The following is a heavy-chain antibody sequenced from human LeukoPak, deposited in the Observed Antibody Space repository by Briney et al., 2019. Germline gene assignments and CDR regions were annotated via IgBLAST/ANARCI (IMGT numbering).Heavy chain of an antibody. D-gene: IGHD5-24*01. V-gene: IGHV1-2*02. Sequence: VASVKVSCEASGYTFTDYYLHWVRQAPGQGLEWMGWINPNSGGTNYAQTFRGRVTMTRDTSITTAYLELSRLRSDDTAVYYCARIGYNHYFDYWGQGTLVTVSS. CDR1: GYTFTDYY. CDR3: ARIGYNHYFDY. CDR2: INPNSGGT. J-gene: IGHJ4*02.